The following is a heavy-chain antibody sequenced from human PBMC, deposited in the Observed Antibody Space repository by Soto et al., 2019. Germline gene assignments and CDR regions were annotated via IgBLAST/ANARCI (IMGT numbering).Heavy chain of an antibody. J-gene: IGHJ6*02. CDR2: ISWNSGSI. Sequence: DVQLVESGGGLVQPGRSLRLSCAASGFTFDDYAMHWVRQVPGKGLEWVSGISWNSGSIGYVDSVKARFTISRDNANNSLYLQMNCLRVEDTALYFCAKDRVGRGGYYYSYGMDVWGQGTTVTVSS. D-gene: IGHD3-10*01. CDR3: AKDRVGRGGYYYSYGMDV. CDR1: GFTFDDYA. V-gene: IGHV3-9*01.